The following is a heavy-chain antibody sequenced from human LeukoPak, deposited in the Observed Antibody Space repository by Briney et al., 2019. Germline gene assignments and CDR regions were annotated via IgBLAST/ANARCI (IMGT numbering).Heavy chain of an antibody. CDR1: GFTFSNYA. CDR2: ISANGGST. J-gene: IGHJ3*01. D-gene: IGHD4-17*01. V-gene: IGHV3-23*01. CDR3: AKDMPTVTLSFVAFDV. Sequence: GGSLRLSCAASGFTFSNYAMSWVHQTSGKGLEWVSGISANGGSTDYADSVKGRFTISRDNSKNTLYLQMSSLRAEDTAIYYCAKDMPTVTLSFVAFDVWGQGTMVTVSS.